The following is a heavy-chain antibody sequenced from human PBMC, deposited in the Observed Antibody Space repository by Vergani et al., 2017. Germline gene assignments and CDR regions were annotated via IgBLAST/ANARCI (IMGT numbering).Heavy chain of an antibody. V-gene: IGHV3-13*04. J-gene: IGHJ4*02. CDR2: IGTAGDT. CDR3: ARTAHLSGWYDY. D-gene: IGHD6-19*01. Sequence: EVQLVESGGGLVQPGGSLRLSCAASGFTFSSYDMHWVRQATGKGLEWVSAIGTAGDTYYPGSVKGRFTISRENAKNSLYLQMNSLRAGDTAVYYCARTAHLSGWYDYWGQGTLVTASA. CDR1: GFTFSSYD.